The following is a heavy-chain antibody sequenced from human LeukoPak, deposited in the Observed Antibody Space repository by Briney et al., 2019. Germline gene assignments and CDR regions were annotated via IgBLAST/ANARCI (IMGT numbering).Heavy chain of an antibody. V-gene: IGHV4-34*01. J-gene: IGHJ4*02. D-gene: IGHD5-24*01. Sequence: SETLSLTCAVYGGSLSGYYWSWIRQPPGKGLEWIGEINHSGSTNYNPSLKSRVTISVDTSKNQFSLKLRSVTAADTAVYYCANWYRWLQSDYWGQGTLVTVSS. CDR1: GGSLSGYY. CDR3: ANWYRWLQSDY. CDR2: INHSGST.